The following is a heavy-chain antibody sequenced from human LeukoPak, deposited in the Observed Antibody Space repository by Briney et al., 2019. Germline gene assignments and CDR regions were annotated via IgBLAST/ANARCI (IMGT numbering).Heavy chain of an antibody. Sequence: GGSLRLSCAASGFDFNNYGMHWVRQAPGRGLDWVAVIWYDGTTRYNEDSVKGRFTISRDNAKNSLYLQMNSLRAEDTAVYYCARGKIFDYWGQGTLVTVSS. CDR3: ARGKIFDY. CDR1: GFDFNNYG. V-gene: IGHV3-33*01. CDR2: IWYDGTTR. J-gene: IGHJ4*02.